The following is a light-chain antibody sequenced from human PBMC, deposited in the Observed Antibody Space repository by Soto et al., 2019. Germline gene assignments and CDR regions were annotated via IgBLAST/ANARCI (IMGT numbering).Light chain of an antibody. CDR1: QNITNY. CDR2: DAS. J-gene: IGKJ5*01. Sequence: DIQMTQTPSSLSASVGDRVTLTRQASQNITNYLNWYQQKPGRAPKLLIYDASNLEAGVPSRFRGSGSGTDFTFTISRLHPEDIASYYCQQYETLPTFGQGTRLEIK. V-gene: IGKV1-33*01. CDR3: QQYETLPT.